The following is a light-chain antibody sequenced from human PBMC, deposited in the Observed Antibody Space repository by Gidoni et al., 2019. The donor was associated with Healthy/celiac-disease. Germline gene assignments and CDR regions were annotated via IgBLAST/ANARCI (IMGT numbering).Light chain of an antibody. CDR2: KAA. V-gene: IGKV1-5*03. CDR1: QSISSW. CDR3: QQYNSYPGT. J-gene: IGKJ1*01. Sequence: DIQLPHSPSTLSASVGDRVTITCRPSQSISSWLSWYQQKPGKAPKLLIYKAASLESGVPSRFSGSGSGTEFTLTISSLQPDDFATYYCQQYNSYPGTFGQGTKVEIK.